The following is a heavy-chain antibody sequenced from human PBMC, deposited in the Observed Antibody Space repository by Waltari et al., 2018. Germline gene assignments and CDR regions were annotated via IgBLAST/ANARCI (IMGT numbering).Heavy chain of an antibody. V-gene: IGHV4-59*01. J-gene: IGHJ4*02. D-gene: IGHD2-2*01. Sequence: QVQLQESGPGLVKPSETLSLTCTVSGGSISSYYWSWIRQPPGKGLEWIGYINYSGSTNHHPSLKSRVTISVDTSKNQFSRKLSSVTAADTAVYYCARGSRYQLEDWGQGTLVTVSS. CDR3: ARGSRYQLED. CDR1: GGSISSYY. CDR2: INYSGST.